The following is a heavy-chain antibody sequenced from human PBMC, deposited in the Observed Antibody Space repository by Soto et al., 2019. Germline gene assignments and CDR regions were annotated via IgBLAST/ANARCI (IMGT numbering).Heavy chain of an antibody. Sequence: PGGSLRLSCAASGFTFSSYAMSWVRQAPAKGLEWVSAISGSGGSTYYADSVKGRFTISRDNSKNTLYLQMNSLRAEDTAVYYCAKGEYQLSTVYYYGMDVWGQGTTVTVSS. CDR3: AKGEYQLSTVYYYGMDV. V-gene: IGHV3-23*01. CDR1: GFTFSSYA. CDR2: ISGSGGST. J-gene: IGHJ6*02. D-gene: IGHD2-2*01.